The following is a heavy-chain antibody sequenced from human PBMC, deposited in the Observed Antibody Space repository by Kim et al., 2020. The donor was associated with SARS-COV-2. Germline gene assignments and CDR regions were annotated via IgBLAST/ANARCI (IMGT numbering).Heavy chain of an antibody. CDR1: GYTFTSYA. CDR2: INTGNGDS. D-gene: IGHD3-10*01. CDR3: ARGEWVGELFPFDP. Sequence: ASVKVSCKASGYTFTSYAMHWVRQAPGQSLEWMGWINTGNGDSKYSQKFQGRVTITRDTSASTAYMELSSLRSEDTAVYYCARGEWVGELFPFDPWGQGTLVTVSS. J-gene: IGHJ5*02. V-gene: IGHV1-3*04.